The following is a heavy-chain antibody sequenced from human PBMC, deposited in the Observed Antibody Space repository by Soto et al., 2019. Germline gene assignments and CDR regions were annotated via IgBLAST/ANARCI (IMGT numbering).Heavy chain of an antibody. Sequence: QVQLVQSGGEVKKPGASVEVSCRTSGYMFTTYGMSWVRQAPGQGLEWMAWISAYNGNKKYAQKFQSRLTMTTDTSTSTDSMDLRNLTSDETGTYFCARRGGGMAARPLEYWGQGTLVTVSS. CDR2: ISAYNGNK. V-gene: IGHV1-18*04. CDR3: ARRGGGMAARPLEY. CDR1: GYMFTTYG. J-gene: IGHJ4*02. D-gene: IGHD6-6*01.